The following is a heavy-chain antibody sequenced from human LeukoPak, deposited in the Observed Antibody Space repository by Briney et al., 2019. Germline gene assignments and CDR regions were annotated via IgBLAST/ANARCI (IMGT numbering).Heavy chain of an antibody. CDR1: GFTVSSNY. V-gene: IGHV3-53*01. Sequence: TGGSLRLSCAASGFTVSSNYMSWIRQAPGKGLEWVSVIYSGGNTYYADSVKGRFTIPRDNSKNTLYLQTNSLRAEDTAVYYCASGGGSGYLRAFDTWGQGTMVIVSS. CDR2: IYSGGNT. D-gene: IGHD3-22*01. J-gene: IGHJ3*02. CDR3: ASGGGSGYLRAFDT.